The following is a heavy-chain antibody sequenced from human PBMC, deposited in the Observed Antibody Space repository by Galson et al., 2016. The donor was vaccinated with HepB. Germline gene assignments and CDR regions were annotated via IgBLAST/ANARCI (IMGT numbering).Heavy chain of an antibody. CDR1: GFAFSDYY. J-gene: IGHJ4*02. CDR3: ARPDYADGNAYCFDR. D-gene: IGHD3-22*01. CDR2: ISYGGGTT. Sequence: SLRLSCAASGFAFSDYYMTWIRQAPGKGLEWVSYISYGGGTTYYADSVKGRFTISRDNAKNSLYLQMNSLRAEDTAVYYCARPDYADGNAYCFDRWGQGTLVAVSS. V-gene: IGHV3-11*01.